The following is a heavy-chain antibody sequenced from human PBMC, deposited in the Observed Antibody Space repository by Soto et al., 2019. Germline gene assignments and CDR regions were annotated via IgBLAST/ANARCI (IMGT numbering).Heavy chain of an antibody. CDR2: IYYSGST. D-gene: IGHD3-16*01. CDR1: GGSISSSSYY. Sequence: SETLSLTCTVSGGSISSSSYYWGWIRQPPGKGLEWIGSIYYSGSTYYNPSLKSRVTISVDTSKNQFSLKLSSVTAADTAVYYCARDRPLGVHIYAWDYWGPGTLVTVSS. CDR3: ARDRPLGVHIYAWDY. V-gene: IGHV4-39*02. J-gene: IGHJ4*02.